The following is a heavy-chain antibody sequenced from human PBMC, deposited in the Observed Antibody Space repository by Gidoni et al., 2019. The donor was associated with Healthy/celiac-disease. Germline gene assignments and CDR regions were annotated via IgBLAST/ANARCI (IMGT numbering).Heavy chain of an antibody. V-gene: IGHV3-23*01. Sequence: EVQLLESGGGLVQPGGSLRLFCVASGFTFSSYAMSWVRQVPGKGLVLVSAMSGSGGSTYYADSVKGRFTISRDNAKNTLYLQMNSLRAEDTAVYYCAKAWMGSPRDAFDIWGQGTMVTVSS. J-gene: IGHJ3*02. CDR3: AKAWMGSPRDAFDI. D-gene: IGHD1-1*01. CDR2: MSGSGGST. CDR1: GFTFSSYA.